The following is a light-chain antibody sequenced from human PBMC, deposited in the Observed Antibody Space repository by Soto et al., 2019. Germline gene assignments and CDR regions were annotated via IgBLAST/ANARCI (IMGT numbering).Light chain of an antibody. J-gene: IGKJ2*01. CDR3: QQYYMWPPV. V-gene: IGKV3-15*01. CDR2: SAS. Sequence: EILMTQSPATLSVSPGQRVTLSCRASESVRSDLAWYRQKPGQAPRLLIYSASTRATGIPARFSGSGSGTDFTLTITRLQSEDFAVYYCQQYYMWPPVFGQGTKVESK. CDR1: ESVRSD.